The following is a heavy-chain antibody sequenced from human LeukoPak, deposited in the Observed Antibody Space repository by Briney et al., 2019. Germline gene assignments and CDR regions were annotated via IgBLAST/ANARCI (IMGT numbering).Heavy chain of an antibody. Sequence: SETLSPTCAVYGGSFSGYYWSWIRQPPGKGLEWIGEINHSGSTNYNPSLKSRVTISIDTSKNHFSLKLNSVTAADTAVYYCARPHYGSGSPWDYMDVWGKGTTVTISS. CDR3: ARPHYGSGSPWDYMDV. J-gene: IGHJ6*03. V-gene: IGHV4-34*01. CDR1: GGSFSGYY. D-gene: IGHD3-10*01. CDR2: INHSGST.